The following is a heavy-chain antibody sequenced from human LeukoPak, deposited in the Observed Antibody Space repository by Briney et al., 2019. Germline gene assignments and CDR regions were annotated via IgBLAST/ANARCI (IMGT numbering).Heavy chain of an antibody. J-gene: IGHJ4*02. D-gene: IGHD6-19*01. CDR3: ARGSGGGWNNDIDY. V-gene: IGHV3-66*01. CDR2: MYSGGST. CDR1: GFTVSSNY. Sequence: GGSLRLSCAASGFTVSSNYMGWVRQAPGKGLEWVSVMYSGGSTYYGDSVEGRFTISRDNSKNTLYLQMNSLRAEDTAVYYCARGSGGGWNNDIDYWGQGTLVTVSS.